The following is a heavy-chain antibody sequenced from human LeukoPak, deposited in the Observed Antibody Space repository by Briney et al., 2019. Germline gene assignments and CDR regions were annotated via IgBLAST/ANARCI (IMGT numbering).Heavy chain of an antibody. CDR1: GFTFDDYG. CDR2: INWNGGST. V-gene: IGHV3-20*04. CDR3: AREGVIAAAAYFDY. D-gene: IGHD6-13*01. Sequence: GGSLRLSCAASGFTFDDYGTSWVRQAPGKGLEWVSGINWNGGSTGYADSVKGRFTISRDNAKNSLYLQMNSLRAEDTALYYCAREGVIAAAAYFDYWGQGTLVTVSS. J-gene: IGHJ4*02.